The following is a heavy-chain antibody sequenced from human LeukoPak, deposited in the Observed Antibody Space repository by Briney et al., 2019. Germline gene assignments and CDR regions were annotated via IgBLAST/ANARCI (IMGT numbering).Heavy chain of an antibody. V-gene: IGHV3-48*01. Sequence: GGSLRLSCAASGFTFSSYSMNWVRQAPGKGLEWVSYISSSSSTIYYADSVKGRFTISRDNAKNSLYLQMNSLRAEDTAVYYCARNDFWSGHYMDVWGKGTTVTVSS. CDR3: ARNDFWSGHYMDV. J-gene: IGHJ6*03. CDR1: GFTFSSYS. CDR2: ISSSSSTI. D-gene: IGHD3-3*01.